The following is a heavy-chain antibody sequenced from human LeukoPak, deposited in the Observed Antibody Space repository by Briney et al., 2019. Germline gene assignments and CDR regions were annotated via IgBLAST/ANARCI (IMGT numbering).Heavy chain of an antibody. V-gene: IGHV1-8*01. Sequence: ASVKGSCKASGYTFTGYYLHWVRQATGQGLEWMGWMNPNSGNTGYAQKFQGRVTITRNTSISTAYMELSSLRSEDTAVYYCARTAIYSSSWPYYFDYWGQGTLVTVSS. CDR1: GYTFTGYY. CDR3: ARTAIYSSSWPYYFDY. CDR2: MNPNSGNT. J-gene: IGHJ4*02. D-gene: IGHD6-13*01.